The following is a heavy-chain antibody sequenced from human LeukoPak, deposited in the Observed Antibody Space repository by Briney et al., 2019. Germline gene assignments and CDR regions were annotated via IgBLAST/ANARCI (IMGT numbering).Heavy chain of an antibody. CDR2: VTSDGTGT. V-gene: IGHV3-74*01. CDR1: GFSFSSYW. CDR3: TRDLGGDNAFDI. D-gene: IGHD2-21*02. J-gene: IGHJ3*02. Sequence: GESLRLSCAASGFSFSSYWMHWVHQAPGKGLEWVSRVTSDGTGTSYADSVKGRFTISRDNAKDTFYLQMNSLRADDTSIYYCTRDLGGDNAFDIWGQGTMVTVSS.